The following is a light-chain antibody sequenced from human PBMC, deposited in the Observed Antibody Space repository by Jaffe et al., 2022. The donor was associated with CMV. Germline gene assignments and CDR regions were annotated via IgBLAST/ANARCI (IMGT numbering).Light chain of an antibody. Sequence: EIVLTQSPGTLSLSPGERAILSCRASQSISGLYLAWYQQKPAQSPRLLIYGASSRATGIPDRFSGGGSGIDFTLTISRLEPEDFAVYYCQQYVSSPYTFGQGTKVESK. CDR2: GAS. CDR3: QQYVSSPYT. V-gene: IGKV3-20*01. CDR1: QSISGLY. J-gene: IGKJ2*01.